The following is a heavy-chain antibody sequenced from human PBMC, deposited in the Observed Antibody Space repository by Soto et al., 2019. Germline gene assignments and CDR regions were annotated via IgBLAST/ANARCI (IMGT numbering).Heavy chain of an antibody. J-gene: IGHJ6*02. V-gene: IGHV2-70*01. CDR1: GFSLSTSGMC. Sequence: SGPTLVNPTQTLTLTCTFSGFSLSTSGMCVSWIRQPPGKALEWLALIDWDDDKYYSTSLKTRLTISKDTSKNQVVLTMTNMDPADTATYYCARILIAAAGTDYYYGMDVWGQGTTVTVSS. CDR3: ARILIAAAGTDYYYGMDV. D-gene: IGHD6-13*01. CDR2: IDWDDDK.